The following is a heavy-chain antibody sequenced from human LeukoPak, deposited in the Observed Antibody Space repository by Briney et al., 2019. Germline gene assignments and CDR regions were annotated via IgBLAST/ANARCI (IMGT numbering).Heavy chain of an antibody. V-gene: IGHV4-34*01. CDR1: GGSFSGYY. CDR2: INHSGST. CDR3: ARGLRYYDSSGYPVLDY. Sequence: SETLSLTCAVYGGSFSGYYWSWIRQPPGKGLEWIGEINHSGSTNYNPPLKSRVTISVDTSKNQFSLKLSSVTAADTAVYYCARGLRYYDSSGYPVLDYWGQGTLVTASS. D-gene: IGHD3-22*01. J-gene: IGHJ4*02.